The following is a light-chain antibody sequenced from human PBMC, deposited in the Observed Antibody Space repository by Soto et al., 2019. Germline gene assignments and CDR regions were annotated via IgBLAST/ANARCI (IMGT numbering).Light chain of an antibody. Sequence: QSVLTQPPSASGTPGQRVTISCSGSSSDIGSNTVNWYQQLPGTVPKLVIYSNYDRPSGVPDRFSGSTSGTSASLVIRGLQSEDEADYYCAAWDDILNGYVFGGGTKVTVL. J-gene: IGLJ1*01. CDR1: SSDIGSNT. CDR2: SNY. V-gene: IGLV1-44*01. CDR3: AAWDDILNGYV.